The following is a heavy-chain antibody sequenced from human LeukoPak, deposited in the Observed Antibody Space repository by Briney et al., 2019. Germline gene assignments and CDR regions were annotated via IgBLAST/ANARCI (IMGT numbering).Heavy chain of an antibody. J-gene: IGHJ6*02. V-gene: IGHV4-4*07. Sequence: SETLSLTCSVSGGSISGYYWSWIRQPAGKGLEWIGRMDTSGSTDYNPSLKNRFTMSVDTSRNQLSLKLYSVTAADTAVYYCARDQGLTVSPYYYYYGMDVWGQGTTLTVSS. D-gene: IGHD4-17*01. CDR3: ARDQGLTVSPYYYYYGMDV. CDR1: GGSISGYY. CDR2: MDTSGST.